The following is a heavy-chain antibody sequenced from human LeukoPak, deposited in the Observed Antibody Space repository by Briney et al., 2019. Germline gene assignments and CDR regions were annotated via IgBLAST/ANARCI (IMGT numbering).Heavy chain of an antibody. CDR1: GGSISSYY. CDR2: IYYSGST. J-gene: IGHJ4*02. Sequence: PSETLSLTCTVSGGSISSYYWSWIRQPPGKGLEWIGYIYYSGSTNYNPSLKSRVITSVDTSKNQFSLKLSSVTAADTAVYYCARHSSGWYSDYWGQGTLVTVSS. V-gene: IGHV4-59*08. D-gene: IGHD6-19*01. CDR3: ARHSSGWYSDY.